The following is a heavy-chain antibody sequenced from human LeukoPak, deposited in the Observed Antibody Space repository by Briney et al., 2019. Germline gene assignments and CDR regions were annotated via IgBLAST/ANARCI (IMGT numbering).Heavy chain of an antibody. CDR3: AKGQKPVIAALAFDY. J-gene: IGHJ4*02. V-gene: IGHV3-23*01. CDR1: GFTFNNYV. Sequence: GGSLRLSCAASGFTFNNYVMTWVRQAPGKGLEWVSSISASAAMTYYADSVRGRFTISRDNSKNTLSLQMNSLRAEDTAVYYCAKGQKPVIAALAFDYWGQGTLVTVSS. CDR2: ISASAAMT. D-gene: IGHD6-13*01.